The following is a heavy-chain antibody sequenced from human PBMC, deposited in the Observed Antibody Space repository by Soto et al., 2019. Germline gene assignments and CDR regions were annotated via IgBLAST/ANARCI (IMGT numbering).Heavy chain of an antibody. CDR2: ISYDGSNK. J-gene: IGHJ4*02. CDR3: ARVRGDGEDWGPFDY. CDR1: GFTFSSYA. V-gene: IGHV3-30-3*01. D-gene: IGHD3-10*01. Sequence: QVQLVESGGGVVQPGRSLRLSCAASGFTFSSYAMHWVRQAPGKGLEWVAVISYDGSNKYYADSVKGRFTISRDNSKNTLYLQMNSLRAEDSAVYYCARVRGDGEDWGPFDYWGQGTLVTVSS.